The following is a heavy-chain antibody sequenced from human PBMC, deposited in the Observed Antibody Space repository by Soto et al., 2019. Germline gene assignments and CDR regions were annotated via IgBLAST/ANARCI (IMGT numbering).Heavy chain of an antibody. CDR1: GFTFSSYS. CDR2: ISSSSSYI. CDR3: ARVGTDYGSGSPYYSDY. V-gene: IGHV3-21*06. D-gene: IGHD3-10*01. Sequence: GGSLRLSCAASGFTFSSYSMNWVRQAPGKGLEWVSSISSSSSYIYYADSVKGRFTISRDNGKSSVHLQMNSLRAEDMAVYYCARVGTDYGSGSPYYSDYWGQGSLVTVSS. J-gene: IGHJ4*02.